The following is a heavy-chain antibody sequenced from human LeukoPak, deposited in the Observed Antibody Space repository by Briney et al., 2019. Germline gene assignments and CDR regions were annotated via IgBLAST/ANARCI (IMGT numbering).Heavy chain of an antibody. CDR2: IYYSGST. Sequence: SETLSLTCTVSGGSISSYYWSWIRQPPGKGLEWIGYIYYSGSTNYNPSLKSRVTISVDTSKNQFSLRLSSVTAADTAVYYCARYLRWELQNYYYYYMDVWGKGTTVTVSS. J-gene: IGHJ6*03. CDR3: ARYLRWELQNYYYYYMDV. CDR1: GGSISSYY. V-gene: IGHV4-59*01. D-gene: IGHD1-26*01.